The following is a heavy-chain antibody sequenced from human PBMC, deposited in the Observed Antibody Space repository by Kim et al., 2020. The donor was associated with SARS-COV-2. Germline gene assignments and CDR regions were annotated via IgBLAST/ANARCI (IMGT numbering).Heavy chain of an antibody. J-gene: IGHJ6*02. CDR3: ARELNTAGSGWYRPYYGMDV. Sequence: GGSLRLSCAASGFTFSSYSMNWVRQAPGKGLEWVSSISSSSSYIYYADSVKGRFTISRDNSKNSLYLQMNSLRAEDTAVYYCARELNTAGSGWYRPYYGMDVWGQGTTVTVSS. CDR1: GFTFSSYS. CDR2: ISSSSSYI. V-gene: IGHV3-21*01. D-gene: IGHD6-19*01.